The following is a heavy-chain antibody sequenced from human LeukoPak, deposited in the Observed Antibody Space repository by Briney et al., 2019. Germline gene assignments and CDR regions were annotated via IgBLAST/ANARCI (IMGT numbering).Heavy chain of an antibody. CDR2: IYTSGST. CDR3: ARYNPYYDFWSGLYYYYMDV. V-gene: IGHV4-61*02. Sequence: PSETLSLTCTVSGGSISSGSYYWSWIRQPAGKGLEWIGRIYTSGSTNYNPSLKGRVTISVDTSKNQFSLKLSSVTAADTAVYYCARYNPYYDFWSGLYYYYMDVWGKGTTVTVSS. CDR1: GGSISSGSYY. J-gene: IGHJ6*03. D-gene: IGHD3-3*01.